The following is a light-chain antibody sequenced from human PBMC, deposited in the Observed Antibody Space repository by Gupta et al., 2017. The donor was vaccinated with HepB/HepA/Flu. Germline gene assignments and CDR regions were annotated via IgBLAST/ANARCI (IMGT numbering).Light chain of an antibody. Sequence: EIVLTQSPAFQSVTPKEKVTITCRASQSIGSGLHWYQQKAEQSPKLLIQYASQSHSGVPSRFSGSGSGTDFTLNIDSLEAKDAATYYCHQSSSLPRTFGQGTKVEVK. CDR3: HQSSSLPRT. V-gene: IGKV6-21*01. J-gene: IGKJ1*01. CDR1: QSIGSG. CDR2: YAS.